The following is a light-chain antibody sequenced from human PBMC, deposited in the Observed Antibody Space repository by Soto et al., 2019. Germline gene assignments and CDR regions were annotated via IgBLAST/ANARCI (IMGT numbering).Light chain of an antibody. CDR1: QSVFSNSNNKKY. Sequence: DIVMTQSADSLAVSLGERATINCKSSQSVFSNSNNKKYLAWYQQKPGQPPKLLIHWASIRESGVPDRFSGSGSGTDFTLTINSLQAEDVAVYYCQQYYRTPWTFGQGTKVEIK. CDR3: QQYYRTPWT. J-gene: IGKJ1*01. CDR2: WAS. V-gene: IGKV4-1*01.